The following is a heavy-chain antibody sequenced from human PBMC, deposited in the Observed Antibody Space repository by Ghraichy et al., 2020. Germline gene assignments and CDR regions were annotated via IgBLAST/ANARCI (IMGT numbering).Heavy chain of an antibody. J-gene: IGHJ4*02. CDR3: TAGLGATDFDY. V-gene: IGHV3-15*01. D-gene: IGHD1-26*01. Sequence: GESLNISCAASGFTFSDAWMSWVRQAPGKGLEWVGRIKSKTDGGTTDYAAPVKGRFTIPRDDSQNTLYLEMNSLKTEDTAVYYCTAGLGATDFDYWGQGTLVTVSS. CDR2: IKSKTDGGTT. CDR1: GFTFSDAW.